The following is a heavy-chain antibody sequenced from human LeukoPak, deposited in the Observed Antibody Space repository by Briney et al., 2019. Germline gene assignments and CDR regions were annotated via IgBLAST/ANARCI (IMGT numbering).Heavy chain of an antibody. CDR3: ARDQVIVPAVDY. J-gene: IGHJ4*02. CDR2: IYYSGST. V-gene: IGHV4-30-4*08. CDR1: GGSISSGDYC. D-gene: IGHD2-2*01. Sequence: PSQTLSLTCTVSGGSISSGDYCWSWIRQPPGKGLEWIGYIYYSGSTYYNPSLKSRVTISVDTSKNQFSLKLSSVTAADTAVYYCARDQVIVPAVDYWGQGTMVTVSS.